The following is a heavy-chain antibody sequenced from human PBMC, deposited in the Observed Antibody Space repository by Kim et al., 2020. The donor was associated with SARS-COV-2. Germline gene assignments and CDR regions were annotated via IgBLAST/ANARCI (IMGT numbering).Heavy chain of an antibody. Sequence: SMKCRFTISRDNSKNTLYLQTNSLRAEDTAVYYCAKCASKGMTATDYFDYWGQGSLVTVSS. D-gene: IGHD6-13*01. J-gene: IGHJ4*02. CDR3: AKCASKGMTATDYFDY. V-gene: IGHV3-23*01.